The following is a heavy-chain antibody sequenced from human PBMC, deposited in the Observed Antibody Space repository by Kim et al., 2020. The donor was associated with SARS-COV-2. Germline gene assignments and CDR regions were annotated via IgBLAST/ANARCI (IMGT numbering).Heavy chain of an antibody. CDR2: IYYSGST. CDR3: ARDAPGDYVRRRFDP. Sequence: SETLSLTCTVSGGSVSSGSYYWSWIRQPPGKGLEWIGYIYYSGSTNYNPSLKSRVTISVDTSKNQFSLKLSSVTAADTAVYYCARDAPGDYVRRRFDPWGQGTLVTVSS. J-gene: IGHJ5*02. CDR1: GGSVSSGSYY. D-gene: IGHD4-17*01. V-gene: IGHV4-61*01.